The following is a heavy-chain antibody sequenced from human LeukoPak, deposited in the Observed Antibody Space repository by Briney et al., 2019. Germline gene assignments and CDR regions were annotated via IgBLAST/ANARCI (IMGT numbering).Heavy chain of an antibody. V-gene: IGHV3-48*01. CDR3: ARGFHSGSYHGGY. CDR1: GFTFSSYS. Sequence: GGSLRLSCAASGFTFSSYSMNWVRQAPGKGLEWVSYISSSSSTIYYADSVKGRFTISRDNSKNTLYLQMNSLRAEDTAVYYCARGFHSGSYHGGYWGQGTLVTVSS. CDR2: ISSSSSTI. D-gene: IGHD1-26*01. J-gene: IGHJ4*02.